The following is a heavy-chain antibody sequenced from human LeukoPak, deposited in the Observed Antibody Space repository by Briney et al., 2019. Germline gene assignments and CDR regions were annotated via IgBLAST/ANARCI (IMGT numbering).Heavy chain of an antibody. V-gene: IGHV3-11*01. CDR3: ARSSGWLWDDAFDI. Sequence: PGGSLRLSCAASGFTFSDYYMSWIRQAPGKGLEWVSYISSRGSTIYYADSVKGRFTISRDNAKNSLYLQMNSLRAEDTAVYYCARSSGWLWDDAFDIWGQGTMVTVS. D-gene: IGHD6-19*01. CDR1: GFTFSDYY. CDR2: ISSRGSTI. J-gene: IGHJ3*02.